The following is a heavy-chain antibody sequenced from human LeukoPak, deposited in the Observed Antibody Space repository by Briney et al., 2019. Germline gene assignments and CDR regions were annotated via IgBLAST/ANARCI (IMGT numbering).Heavy chain of an antibody. CDR2: ISDTGRST. CDR1: GFTFSDYA. CDR3: ARHDSFIPY. Sequence: GGSLRLSCAASGFTFSDYAMSWVRQAAGKGLEWVSGISDTGRSTYYTDSVQGRFTISRDESKKTVYLLMNTLRAEDTAVYFCARHDSFIPYWGQGTLVTVSS. J-gene: IGHJ4*02. V-gene: IGHV3-23*01. D-gene: IGHD3-16*02.